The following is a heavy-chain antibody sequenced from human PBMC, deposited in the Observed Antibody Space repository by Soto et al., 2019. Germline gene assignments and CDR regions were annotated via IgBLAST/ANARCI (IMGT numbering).Heavy chain of an antibody. CDR1: GFTFSTFW. CDR2: IKQDGSEK. J-gene: IGHJ4*02. CDR3: ARNRWSLPIFDY. Sequence: EVQLVESGGGSVQPGGSLRLSCAASGFTFSTFWMTWVRQAPGKGLEWVANIKQDGSEKYYVDSVKGRFTISRDNDENSLYLQMNSLRAEDTAVYYCARNRWSLPIFDYWGLGTLVTVSS. V-gene: IGHV3-7*01. D-gene: IGHD6-13*01.